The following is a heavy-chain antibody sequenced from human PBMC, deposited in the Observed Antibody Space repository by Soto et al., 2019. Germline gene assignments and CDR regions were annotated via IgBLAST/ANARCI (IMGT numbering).Heavy chain of an antibody. CDR1: GGSISSYY. CDR2: IYYSGST. V-gene: IGHV4-59*01. D-gene: IGHD4-17*01. Sequence: SETLSLTCTVSGGSISSYYLSWIRQPPGKGLEWIGYIYYSGSTNYNPSLKSRVTISVDTSKNQFSLKLSSVTAADTAVYYCARDYGDYKFDYWGQGTLVTVSS. CDR3: ARDYGDYKFDY. J-gene: IGHJ4*02.